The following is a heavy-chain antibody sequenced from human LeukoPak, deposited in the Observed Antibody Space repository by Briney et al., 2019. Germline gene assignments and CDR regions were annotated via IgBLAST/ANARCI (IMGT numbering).Heavy chain of an antibody. D-gene: IGHD1-14*01. V-gene: IGHV3-48*04. Sequence: GGSLRLSCAASGFTFSSYSMNWVRQAPGKGLEWVSYITASSSTIYYADSVKGRFTISRDNAKNSVYLQMNNLRAADTAMYYCTKSGTTFDYWGLGTLVTVSS. J-gene: IGHJ4*02. CDR1: GFTFSSYS. CDR2: ITASSSTI. CDR3: TKSGTTFDY.